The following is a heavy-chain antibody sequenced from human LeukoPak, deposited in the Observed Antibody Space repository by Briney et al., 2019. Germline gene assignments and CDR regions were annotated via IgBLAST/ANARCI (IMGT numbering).Heavy chain of an antibody. D-gene: IGHD2-8*02. Sequence: GGSLRLSCAASGFTFSTYSMNWVRQAPGKGLEWVSYIDRSGTNIKYADSVKGRFTISRDNAKNSLYLQMNSLRAEDTAVYYCVRDYGWSFDYWGQGTLVTVSS. CDR1: GFTFSTYS. CDR2: IDRSGTNI. V-gene: IGHV3-48*04. CDR3: VRDYGWSFDY. J-gene: IGHJ4*02.